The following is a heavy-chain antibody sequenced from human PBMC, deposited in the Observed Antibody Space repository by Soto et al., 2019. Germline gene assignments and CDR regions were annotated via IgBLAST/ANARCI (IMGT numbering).Heavy chain of an antibody. CDR1: GFTFSSYS. D-gene: IGHD6-6*01. CDR2: ISSSSSYI. CDR3: ARDAFPIAAPVYGMDV. Sequence: GGSLRLSCAASGFTFSSYSMNWVRQAPGKWLEWVSSISSSSSYIYYADSVKGRFTISRDNAKNSLYLQMNSLRAEDTAVYYCARDAFPIAAPVYGMDVWGQGXTVTVSS. V-gene: IGHV3-21*01. J-gene: IGHJ6*02.